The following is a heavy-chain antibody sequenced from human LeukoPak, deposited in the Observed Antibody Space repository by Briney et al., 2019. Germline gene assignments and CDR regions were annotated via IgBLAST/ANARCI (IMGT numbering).Heavy chain of an antibody. CDR3: ARHGSGFVWELPRHLDY. J-gene: IGHJ4*02. V-gene: IGHV4-39*01. Sequence: PSETLSLTCTVSGASISTYYWGWIRQPPGKGLEWIGSIYYSGSTYYNPSLKSRVTISVDTSKNQFSLKLSSVTAADTAVYYCARHGSGFVWELPRHLDYWGQGTLVTVSS. CDR1: GASISTYY. CDR2: IYYSGST. D-gene: IGHD1-26*01.